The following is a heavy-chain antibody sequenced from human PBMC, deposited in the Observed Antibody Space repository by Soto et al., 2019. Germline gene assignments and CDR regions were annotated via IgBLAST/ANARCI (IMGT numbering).Heavy chain of an antibody. CDR2: ISAYNGNT. V-gene: IGHV1-18*01. CDR1: GYTFSSYS. J-gene: IGHJ6*02. Sequence: QVQLVQSGAEVKKPGASVKVSCKASGYTFSSYSISWVRQAPGQGLEWMGWISAYNGNTNYAQRLQGRVTMTTDTSTSTAYMELRRLRADDTAVYYCARVYGDDNYGMDVWGQGTTVTVS. D-gene: IGHD4-17*01. CDR3: ARVYGDDNYGMDV.